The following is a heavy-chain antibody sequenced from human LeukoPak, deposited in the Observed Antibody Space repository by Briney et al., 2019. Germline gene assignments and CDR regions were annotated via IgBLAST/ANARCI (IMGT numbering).Heavy chain of an antibody. CDR3: VSFYETY. D-gene: IGHD3-22*01. V-gene: IGHV3-74*01. Sequence: GGSLRLSCTAAVFTFINYWLHWVRQAPGKGLVWVSRINSDGSWTSYADSVKGRFTISKDNAKNTVYLQMNSLRAEDTAVYYCVSFYETYWGRGTLVTVSS. CDR2: INSDGSWT. CDR1: VFTFINYW. J-gene: IGHJ4*02.